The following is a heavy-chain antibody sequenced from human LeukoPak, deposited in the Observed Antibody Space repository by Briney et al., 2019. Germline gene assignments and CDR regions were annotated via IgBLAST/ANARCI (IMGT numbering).Heavy chain of an antibody. D-gene: IGHD1-26*01. J-gene: IGHJ4*02. CDR1: GGSISSYY. CDR2: IYTSGST. Sequence: SEPLSLTFTVSGGSISSYYWSWIRQPAGKGLEWIGRIYTSGSTNYNPSLQSRVTMSVDTSTNQISLKMTSVTAADTAVYYCARGVNSGYFDYCGQGTLVTVSS. CDR3: ARGVNSGYFDY. V-gene: IGHV4-4*07.